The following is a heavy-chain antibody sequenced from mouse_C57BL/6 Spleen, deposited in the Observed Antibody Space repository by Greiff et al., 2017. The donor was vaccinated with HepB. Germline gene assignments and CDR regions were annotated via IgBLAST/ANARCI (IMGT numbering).Heavy chain of an antibody. CDR3: ARVPFDY. Sequence: QVQLQQSGAELVMPGASVKLSCKASGYTFTSYWMHWVKQRPGQGLEWIGEIDPSDSYTNYNQKFKGKSTLTVDKSSSTAYMQLSSLTSEDSAVYYCARVPFDYWGQGTTLTVSS. J-gene: IGHJ2*01. CDR2: IDPSDSYT. V-gene: IGHV1-69*01. CDR1: GYTFTSYW.